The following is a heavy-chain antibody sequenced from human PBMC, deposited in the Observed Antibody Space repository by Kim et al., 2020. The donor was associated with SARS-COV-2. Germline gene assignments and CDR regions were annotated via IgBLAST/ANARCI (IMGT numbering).Heavy chain of an antibody. D-gene: IGHD3-10*01. Sequence: YNPSLKSRVTILVDESKNQFSLRLKSVTAADTAVYYCATDPYGSGSYFGTWGQGTLVTVSS. CDR3: ATDPYGSGSYFGT. V-gene: IGHV4-4*02. J-gene: IGHJ5*02.